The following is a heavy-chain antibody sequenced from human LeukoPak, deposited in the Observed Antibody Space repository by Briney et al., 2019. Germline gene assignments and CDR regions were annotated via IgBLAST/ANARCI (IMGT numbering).Heavy chain of an antibody. Sequence: GGSLRLSCAASGFTVSSNHMSWVRQAPGRGLEWVSVIYSGGSTYYADSVKGRFTISRDNSKNTLYLQMNSLRAEDTAVYYCASHSSSWYGFDYWGQGTLVTVSS. CDR1: GFTVSSNH. D-gene: IGHD6-13*01. CDR2: IYSGGST. V-gene: IGHV3-53*01. CDR3: ASHSSSWYGFDY. J-gene: IGHJ4*02.